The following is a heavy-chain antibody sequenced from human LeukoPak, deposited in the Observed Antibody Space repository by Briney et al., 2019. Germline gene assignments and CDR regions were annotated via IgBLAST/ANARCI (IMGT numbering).Heavy chain of an antibody. Sequence: PGGSLRLSCAASGFTFDDYGMSWVRRAPGKGLEWVSGINWNGGSTGYADSVKGRFTISRDNAKNSPYLQMNSLRAEDTALYYCARDDYGGNSVSDYWGQGTLVTVSS. J-gene: IGHJ4*02. V-gene: IGHV3-20*04. CDR2: INWNGGST. CDR3: ARDDYGGNSVSDY. D-gene: IGHD4-23*01. CDR1: GFTFDDYG.